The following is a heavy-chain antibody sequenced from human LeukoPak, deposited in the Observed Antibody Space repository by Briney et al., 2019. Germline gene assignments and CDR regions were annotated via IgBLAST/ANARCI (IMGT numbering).Heavy chain of an antibody. J-gene: IGHJ4*02. CDR1: GYTFTSYG. Sequence: ASVKVSCKASGYTFTSYGISWVRQAPGQGVEWMGWISAYNGNTNYAQKLQGRVTMTTDTSTSTAYMELRSLRSDDTAVYYCARAPYYYDSSGYYHYFDYWGQGTLVTVSS. CDR3: ARAPYYYDSSGYYHYFDY. CDR2: ISAYNGNT. D-gene: IGHD3-22*01. V-gene: IGHV1-18*01.